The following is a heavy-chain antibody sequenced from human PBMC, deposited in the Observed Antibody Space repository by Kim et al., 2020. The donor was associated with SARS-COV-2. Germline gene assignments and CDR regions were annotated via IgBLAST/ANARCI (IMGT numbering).Heavy chain of an antibody. CDR1: GYTFTKYW. CDR3: AGVDPYGDSGPPFFDY. Sequence: GESLKISCYGSGYTFTKYWIPWVRQMPAKGLESMGRIDPRDSYTTYNPSFQGHVTNSVDRSINTAYLEWTSLKTSGTAMYYCAGVDPYGDSGPPFFDYWGKGNRLTVSS. V-gene: IGHV5-10-1*01. D-gene: IGHD4-17*01. CDR2: IDPRDSYT. J-gene: IGHJ4*02.